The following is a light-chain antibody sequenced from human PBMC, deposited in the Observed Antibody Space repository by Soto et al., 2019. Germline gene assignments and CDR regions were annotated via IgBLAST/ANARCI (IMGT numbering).Light chain of an antibody. J-gene: IGKJ4*01. CDR2: DTS. V-gene: IGKV3-11*01. CDR3: QQRSNWPPLT. CDR1: QSVSSY. Sequence: EIVSTQSPATPSLSPGERATLSCSASQSVSSYLAWYQQKPGQAPRLLIYDTSNRASGIPARFSGSGSGTDFTLTISSLEPEDFAVYYCQQRSNWPPLTFGGGTKVDIK.